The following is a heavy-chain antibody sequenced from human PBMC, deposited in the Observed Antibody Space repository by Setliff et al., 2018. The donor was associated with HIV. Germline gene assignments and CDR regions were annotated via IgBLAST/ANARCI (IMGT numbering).Heavy chain of an antibody. V-gene: IGHV3-23*01. CDR3: ARDRRRYDIVTLHYMDV. Sequence: GGSLSLSCAASGFTFSSYAMSWVRQAPGKGLEWVSAISGSGGSTYYADSVKGRFTISRDNSKNTLYLQMNNLRAEDTAIYYCARDRRRYDIVTLHYMDVWGKGTTVTVSS. CDR1: GFTFSSYA. CDR2: ISGSGGST. D-gene: IGHD3-9*01. J-gene: IGHJ6*03.